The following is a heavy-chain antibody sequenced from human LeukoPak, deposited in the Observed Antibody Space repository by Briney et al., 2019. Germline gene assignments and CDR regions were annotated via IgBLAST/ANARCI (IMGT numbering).Heavy chain of an antibody. CDR3: ARVYSSSWYYFDY. J-gene: IGHJ4*02. D-gene: IGHD6-13*01. CDR2: ISSSSSYI. Sequence: GGSLRLSCAASGFTFSSYSMNWVRQAPGKGLEWVSSISSSSSYIYYADCVKGGSTITRDNAKNSLYLQMNSLRAEDTAVYYCARVYSSSWYYFDYWGQGTLVTVSS. V-gene: IGHV3-21*01. CDR1: GFTFSSYS.